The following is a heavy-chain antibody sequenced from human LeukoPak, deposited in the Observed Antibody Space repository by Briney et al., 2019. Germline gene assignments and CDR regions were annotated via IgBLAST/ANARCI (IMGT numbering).Heavy chain of an antibody. CDR2: IFYSGST. Sequence: SETLSLTCTVSGGSISSISYYWGWIRQPPGKGLEWIGNIFYSGSTYYNASLKSRGTISVDTSKDQFSLKLNSVTAADTAVYFCARQVVAVAGTGYFDYWGQGTLVTVSS. CDR1: GGSISSISYY. CDR3: ARQVVAVAGTGYFDY. D-gene: IGHD6-19*01. V-gene: IGHV4-39*01. J-gene: IGHJ4*02.